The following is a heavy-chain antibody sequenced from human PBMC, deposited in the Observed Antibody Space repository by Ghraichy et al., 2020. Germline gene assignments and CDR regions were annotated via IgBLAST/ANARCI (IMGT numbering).Heavy chain of an antibody. D-gene: IGHD3-10*01. J-gene: IGHJ4*02. CDR3: ARGGLYYYGSGDYFDY. V-gene: IGHV3-48*02. Sequence: GGSLRLSCAASGFTFSSYSMNWVRQSPGKGLEWVSYISSTSSTIYYADSGKGRFTISRDNAKNSLYLQMNSLRDEDTAVYYCARGGLYYYGSGDYFDYWGQGTLVTVSS. CDR2: ISSTSSTI. CDR1: GFTFSSYS.